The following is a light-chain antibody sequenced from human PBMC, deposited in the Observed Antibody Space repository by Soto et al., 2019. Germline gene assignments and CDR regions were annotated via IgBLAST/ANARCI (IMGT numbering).Light chain of an antibody. CDR1: SSDVGGYNY. V-gene: IGLV2-14*03. CDR2: DVS. Sequence: QSVLPQPRSVSGSPGQSVTISCTGTSSDVGGYNYVSWYQQHPGRAPKLMIYDVSNRPSGVSNRFSGSKSGNTASLTISGLQAEDEADYYCSSYSTTSTLVFGSGTKVTVL. CDR3: SSYSTTSTLV. J-gene: IGLJ1*01.